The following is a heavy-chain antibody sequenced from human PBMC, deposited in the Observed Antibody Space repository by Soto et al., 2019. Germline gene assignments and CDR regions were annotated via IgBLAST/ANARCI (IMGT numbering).Heavy chain of an antibody. CDR2: ISAYNGNT. V-gene: IGHV1-18*01. Sequence: QVQLVQSGAEVKKPGASVKVSCKASGYTFTSYGISWVRQAPGQGLEWMGWISAYNGNTNYAQKLQGRVTMTTDTSTSTAYMELRSLRSDDTAVYYCAREAWDIVVVHKRGFDYWGQGTLVTVSS. D-gene: IGHD2-2*01. J-gene: IGHJ4*02. CDR1: GYTFTSYG. CDR3: AREAWDIVVVHKRGFDY.